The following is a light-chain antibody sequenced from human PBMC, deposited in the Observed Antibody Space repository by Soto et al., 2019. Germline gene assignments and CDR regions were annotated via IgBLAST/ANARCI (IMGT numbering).Light chain of an antibody. CDR2: GAS. J-gene: IGKJ2*01. V-gene: IGKV3-20*01. Sequence: EIVLTQSPGTLSLSPGERATLSCRASRSVSSRYLAWYQQKAGQAPRLLISGASSRATGIPDRFSGSGSGKDFTLIISRLEPEDFAMYYCHQYGYSPNTFGQGTKVEI. CDR3: HQYGYSPNT. CDR1: RSVSSRY.